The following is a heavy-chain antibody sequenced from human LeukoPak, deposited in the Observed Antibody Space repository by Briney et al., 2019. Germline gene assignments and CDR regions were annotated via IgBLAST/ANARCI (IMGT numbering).Heavy chain of an antibody. V-gene: IGHV1-46*01. J-gene: IGHJ5*02. CDR1: GYTSTSYY. CDR2: INPSGGST. CDR3: AREYYYDSSGYPNWFDL. D-gene: IGHD3-22*01. Sequence: ASVKVSCKASGYTSTSYYMHWVRQAPGQGLEWMGIINPSGGSTSYAQKFQGRVTMTRDMSTSTVYMELSSLRSEDTAVYYCAREYYYDSSGYPNWFDLWGQGTLVTVSS.